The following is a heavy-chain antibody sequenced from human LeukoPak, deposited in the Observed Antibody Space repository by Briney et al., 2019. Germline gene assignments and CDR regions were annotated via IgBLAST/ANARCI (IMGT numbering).Heavy chain of an antibody. D-gene: IGHD6-25*01. J-gene: IGHJ4*02. CDR1: GDSVSSNSAA. CDR2: TYYRSKWFN. CDR3: VRGGGAFDY. Sequence: SQTLSLTRAISGDSVSSNSAAWNWIRQSPSRGLEWLGRTYYRSKWFNDSALSVKSRITINPDTSKNQFSLQLNSVTPEDTAMYYCVRGGGAFDYWGQGTLVTVSS. V-gene: IGHV6-1*01.